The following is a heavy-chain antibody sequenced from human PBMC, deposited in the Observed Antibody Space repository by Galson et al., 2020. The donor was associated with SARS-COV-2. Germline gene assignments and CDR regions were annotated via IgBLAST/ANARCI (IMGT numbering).Heavy chain of an antibody. CDR3: ARGLGDYDVYFDH. CDR2: ISSSGNTI. V-gene: IGHV3-48*03. Sequence: GESLKISCAASGFTFGSYEMTWVRQAPGKGLEWVSYISSSGNTIHPADSVKGRFSISRDNAKNSLHLQMNSLRAEDTAVYYCARGLGDYDVYFDHWGQGTLVTVSS. D-gene: IGHD4-17*01. CDR1: GFTFGSYE. J-gene: IGHJ4*02.